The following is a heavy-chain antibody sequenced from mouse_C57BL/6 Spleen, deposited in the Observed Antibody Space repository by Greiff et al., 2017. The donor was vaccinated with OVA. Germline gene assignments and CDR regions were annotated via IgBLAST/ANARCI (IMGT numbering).Heavy chain of an antibody. D-gene: IGHD2-4*01. V-gene: IGHV1-7*01. CDR1: GYTFTSYW. CDR2: INPSSGYT. J-gene: IGHJ4*01. CDR3: ARAEYDCDGYAMDY. Sequence: QVQLQQSGAELAKPGASVKLSCKASGYTFTSYWMHWVKQRPGQGLEWIGYINPSSGYTKYNQKFKDKATLTADKSSSTAYMQLSSLSYEDSAVYDCARAEYDCDGYAMDYWGQGTSVTVSS.